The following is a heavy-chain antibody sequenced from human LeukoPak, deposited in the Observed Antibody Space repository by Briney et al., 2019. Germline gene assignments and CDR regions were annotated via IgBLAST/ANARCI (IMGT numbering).Heavy chain of an antibody. CDR3: ARVLVGATAPGDY. CDR1: GYTFTGYY. Sequence: AAVTVSCKASGYTFTGYYMHWVRQPPAPGVEWVGRFHNNSGGTNYAQTVQGRVIITIDTSISTAYMELSKLRSDDTAVYYWARVLVGATAPGDYWGQGTLATVSS. CDR2: FHNNSGGT. V-gene: IGHV1-2*06. D-gene: IGHD1-26*01. J-gene: IGHJ4*02.